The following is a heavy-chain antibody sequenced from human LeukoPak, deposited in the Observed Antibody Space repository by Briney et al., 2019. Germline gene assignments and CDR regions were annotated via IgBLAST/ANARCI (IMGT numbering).Heavy chain of an antibody. V-gene: IGHV4-34*01. D-gene: IGHD2-8*01. CDR3: AREGLHCTNGVCSNWFDP. J-gene: IGHJ5*02. Sequence: SETLSLTCAVYGGSFSGYYWSWIRQPPGKGLEWIGEINHSGSTNYNPSLKSRVTISVDTSKNQFSLKLSSVTAADTAVYYCAREGLHCTNGVCSNWFDPWGQRTLVTVSS. CDR1: GGSFSGYY. CDR2: INHSGST.